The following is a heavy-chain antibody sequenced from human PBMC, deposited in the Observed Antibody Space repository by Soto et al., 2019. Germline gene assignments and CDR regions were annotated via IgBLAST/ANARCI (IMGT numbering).Heavy chain of an antibody. CDR2: IYPGDSGT. J-gene: IGHJ5*01. CDR3: ARHSRRSSGWYGDS. D-gene: IGHD6-19*01. CDR1: GYGFTNYW. Sequence: GESLKISCKGSGYGFTNYWIGWVRQMPGKGLEWMGIIYPGDSGTRYSPSFQGQVTISADTSINTAYLQWSSLKASDTAVYYCARHSRRSSGWYGDSWGQGTLVTVSS. V-gene: IGHV5-51*01.